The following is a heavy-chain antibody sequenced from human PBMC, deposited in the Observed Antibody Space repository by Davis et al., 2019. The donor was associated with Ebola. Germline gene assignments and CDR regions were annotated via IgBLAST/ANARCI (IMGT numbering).Heavy chain of an antibody. D-gene: IGHD1-26*01. CDR2: ISSSGTV. CDR3: ARGWDYFDY. CDR1: GFTLSSYS. J-gene: IGHJ4*02. V-gene: IGHV3-48*02. Sequence: GESLKISCAASGFTLSSYSVNWVRRAPGKGLEWVSYISSSGTVYYADSVKGRFTISRDNAKNSLYLQMNSLRDEDTAVYYCARGWDYFDYWGQGTLVTVSS.